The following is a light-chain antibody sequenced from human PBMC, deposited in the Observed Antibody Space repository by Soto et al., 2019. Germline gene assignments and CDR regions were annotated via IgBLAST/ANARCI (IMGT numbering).Light chain of an antibody. J-gene: IGLJ2*01. CDR2: EVS. Sequence: QSVLTQPPSASGSPGQSVTISCTGTSSDVGGYNYVSWYQQHPGKAPKLMIYEVSKRPSGVPDRFSGSKSGNTASLTVSGLQAEDEADYYCSSYAGSNNLWVFGGGTKPPS. CDR1: SSDVGGYNY. CDR3: SSYAGSNNLWV. V-gene: IGLV2-8*01.